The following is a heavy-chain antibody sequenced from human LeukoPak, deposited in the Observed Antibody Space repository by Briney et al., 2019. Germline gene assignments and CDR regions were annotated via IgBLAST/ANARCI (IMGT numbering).Heavy chain of an antibody. CDR3: AKDPPTRTFSMDV. J-gene: IGHJ6*03. Sequence: PGGSLRLSCAASGFTFSNHAMHWVRQAPGKGLEWVAVIWYDGSNKYYADSVKGRFTISRDNSKNTVYLQMNSLRAEDTAVYYCAKDPPTRTFSMDVWGKGTTVTVSS. V-gene: IGHV3-33*06. CDR2: IWYDGSNK. CDR1: GFTFSNHA.